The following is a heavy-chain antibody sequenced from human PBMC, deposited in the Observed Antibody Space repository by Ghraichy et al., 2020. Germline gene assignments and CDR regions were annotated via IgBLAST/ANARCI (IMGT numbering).Heavy chain of an antibody. Sequence: GESLNISCAASGFTVNSYYMSWVRQAPGKGLEWVSVIYSGGSTYYADSVKGRFTISRHTSKNTLYLEMNSLRAEDTAVYYCARDLGVRDDYWGQGTLVTVSS. CDR1: GFTVNSYY. CDR2: IYSGGST. J-gene: IGHJ4*02. CDR3: ARDLGVRDDY. V-gene: IGHV3-53*04. D-gene: IGHD2-8*01.